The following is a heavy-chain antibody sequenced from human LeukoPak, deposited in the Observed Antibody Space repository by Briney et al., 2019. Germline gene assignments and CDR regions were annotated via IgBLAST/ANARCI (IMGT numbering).Heavy chain of an antibody. CDR3: ARDSSEYSSGWYPDI. V-gene: IGHV4-4*07. J-gene: IGHJ3*02. Sequence: SETLSLTCTVSGGSISSYYWSWIRQPAGKGLEWIGRIYTTGSTNYNPSLRSRVTISVDTSKNQFSLKLSSVTAADTAFYYCARDSSEYSSGWYPDIWGQGTMVTVSS. D-gene: IGHD6-19*01. CDR1: GGSISSYY. CDR2: IYTTGST.